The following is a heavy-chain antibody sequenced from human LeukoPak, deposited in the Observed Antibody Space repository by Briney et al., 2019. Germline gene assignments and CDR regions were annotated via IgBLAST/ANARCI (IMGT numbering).Heavy chain of an antibody. Sequence: PGGSLRLSCAASGFTFSNYAMNWVRQAPGKGLEWVSAISGSGDDTYYGDSVKGRFTISRDNSKSTLYLQMNSLRADDTAVYYCAKETYSSGWYGWFDPWGQGTLATVSS. CDR3: AKETYSSGWYGWFDP. CDR1: GFTFSNYA. CDR2: ISGSGDDT. J-gene: IGHJ5*02. V-gene: IGHV3-23*01. D-gene: IGHD6-19*01.